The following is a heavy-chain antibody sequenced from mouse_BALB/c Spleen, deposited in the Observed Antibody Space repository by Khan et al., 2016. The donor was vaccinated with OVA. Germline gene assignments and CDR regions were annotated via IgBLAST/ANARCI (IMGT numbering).Heavy chain of an antibody. J-gene: IGHJ4*01. CDR2: IYPGSGST. Sequence: QVQLQQSGPELVKPGASVKMSCKASGYTFTDYDIRWVKQRTGQGLEWIGEIYPGSGSTFYNEKFKGKATLTADKSSNTAYMQLSSLTSEDSTVYFCAKIFYGNSYAMDYWVQGTAVTVSS. CDR1: GYTFTDYD. V-gene: IGHV1-77*01. CDR3: AKIFYGNSYAMDY. D-gene: IGHD2-1*01.